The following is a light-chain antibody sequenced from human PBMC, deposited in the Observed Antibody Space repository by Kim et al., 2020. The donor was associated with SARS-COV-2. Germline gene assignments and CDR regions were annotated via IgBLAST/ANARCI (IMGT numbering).Light chain of an antibody. J-gene: IGLJ2*01. Sequence: SYELTQPPSVSVSPGQTASITCSGEKLGNKYACWYQQKPGQSPVLVIYQDNKRPSGIPERFSGSNSGNTATLTISGTQAMDEADYYCQAWDSSTEVFGGGTKVTVL. CDR2: QDN. CDR3: QAWDSSTEV. CDR1: KLGNKY. V-gene: IGLV3-1*01.